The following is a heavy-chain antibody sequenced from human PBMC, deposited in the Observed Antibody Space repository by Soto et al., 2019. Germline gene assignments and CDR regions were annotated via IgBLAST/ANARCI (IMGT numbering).Heavy chain of an antibody. CDR3: AIKGEALGANCSSTSCYATDYYYYMDV. J-gene: IGHJ6*03. CDR1: GGSFSGYY. D-gene: IGHD2-2*01. V-gene: IGHV4-34*01. CDR2: INHSGST. Sequence: QVQLQQWGAGLLKPSETLSLTCAVYGGSFSGYYWSWIRQPPGKGLEWIGEINHSGSTNYNPSLKSRVTISVDPAKNQFSLKLGSVAAADTAVYYCAIKGEALGANCSSTSCYATDYYYYMDVWGKGTTVTVSS.